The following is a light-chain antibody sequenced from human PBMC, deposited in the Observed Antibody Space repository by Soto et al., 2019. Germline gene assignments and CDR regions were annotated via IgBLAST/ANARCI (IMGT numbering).Light chain of an antibody. V-gene: IGKV3-15*01. CDR1: QSVSSN. J-gene: IGKJ4*01. CDR2: ATS. CDR3: KHYHNWPLT. Sequence: EIVMTQSPATLSVSPGERASLSCRASQSVSSNLAWYQQKPGQTPRLLIYATSTRATGIPARFSGSGSGTEFTLTISSLQSEDFAVYYCKHYHNWPLTFGGGTKVQIK.